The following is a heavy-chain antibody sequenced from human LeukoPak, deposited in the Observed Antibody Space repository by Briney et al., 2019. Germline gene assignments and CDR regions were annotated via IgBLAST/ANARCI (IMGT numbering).Heavy chain of an antibody. CDR2: ISGSGGST. CDR1: GFTFSSYA. V-gene: IGHV3-23*01. D-gene: IGHD3-22*01. CDR3: AKFLRYYDSSGYNYFDY. Sequence: GGSLRLSCAASGFTFSSYAMSWVRQAPGKGLEWVSAISGSGGSTYYADSVKGRSTISRDNSKNTLYLQMNSLRAEDTAVYYCAKFLRYYDSSGYNYFDYWGQGTLVTVSS. J-gene: IGHJ4*02.